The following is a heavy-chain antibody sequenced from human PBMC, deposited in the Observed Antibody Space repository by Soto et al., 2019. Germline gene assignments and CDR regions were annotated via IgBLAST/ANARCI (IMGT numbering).Heavy chain of an antibody. V-gene: IGHV4-59*01. J-gene: IGHJ4*02. D-gene: IGHD2-21*02. CDR3: ARLSFGDQGNY. CDR2: IFHSGTT. Sequence: QVQLQESGPGLVKPSETLSLTCTVSGDSMSGYYWSWIRQSPGRRLEWIGYIFHSGTTNYNPSLKSRLSISVDASKNQFSLRVTSVTAADTAIYYCARLSFGDQGNYWGQGTLVTVS. CDR1: GDSMSGYY.